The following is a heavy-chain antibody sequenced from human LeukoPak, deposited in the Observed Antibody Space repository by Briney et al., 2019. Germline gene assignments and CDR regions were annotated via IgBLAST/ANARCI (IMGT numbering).Heavy chain of an antibody. CDR2: IIPIFGTA. D-gene: IGHD3-3*01. J-gene: IGHJ4*02. Sequence: GASVKVSCKASGGTFSSYAISWVRQAPGQGLVWMGRIIPIFGTANYAQKFQGRVTITTDESTSTAYMELSSLRSEDTAVYYCARESSRTPGPYYDFWSGYYDYWGQGTLVTVSS. V-gene: IGHV1-69*05. CDR1: GGTFSSYA. CDR3: ARESSRTPGPYYDFWSGYYDY.